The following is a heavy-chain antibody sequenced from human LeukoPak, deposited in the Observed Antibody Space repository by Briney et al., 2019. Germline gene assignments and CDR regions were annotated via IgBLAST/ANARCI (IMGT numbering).Heavy chain of an antibody. V-gene: IGHV3-11*01. CDR2: ISSSGSTI. CDR3: ARASVVPAANYFDY. J-gene: IGHJ4*02. CDR1: GFTFSDYY. Sequence: GGSLRLSCAASGFTFSDYYMSWIRQAPGKGLEWVSYISSSGSTIYYADSVKGRFTISRDSAKNSLYLQMSSLRAEDTAVYYCARASVVPAANYFDYWGQGTLVTVSS. D-gene: IGHD2-2*01.